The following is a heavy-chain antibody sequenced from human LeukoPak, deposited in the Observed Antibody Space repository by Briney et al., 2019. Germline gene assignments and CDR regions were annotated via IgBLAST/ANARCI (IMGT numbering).Heavy chain of an antibody. J-gene: IGHJ6*03. CDR2: ISAYNGKT. Sequence: GASVKVSCVTSVYNFNNYGVAWVRQASGQGLEWMGWISAYNGKTNYAKNLQDRVTMTTDTSTRTAYMELSSLRSDDTAVYYCARVQQLAFHYYYYIDVWGKGTTVIVSS. CDR3: ARVQQLAFHYYYYIDV. D-gene: IGHD6-13*01. V-gene: IGHV1-18*01. CDR1: VYNFNNYG.